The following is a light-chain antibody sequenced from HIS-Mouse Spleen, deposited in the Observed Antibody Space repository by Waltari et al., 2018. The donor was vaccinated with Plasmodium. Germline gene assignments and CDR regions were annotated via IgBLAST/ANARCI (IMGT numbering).Light chain of an antibody. V-gene: IGKV3-11*01. Sequence: EIVLTQSPATLSLSPGERATLSCRASQSVRSYLAWYQQKPVQAPRLLIYDASNRATGIPARFGGSGSGTDFTLTISSLEPEDFAVYYCQQRSNWPRVLTFGGGTKVEIK. CDR3: QQRSNWPRVLT. CDR2: DAS. J-gene: IGKJ4*01. CDR1: QSVRSY.